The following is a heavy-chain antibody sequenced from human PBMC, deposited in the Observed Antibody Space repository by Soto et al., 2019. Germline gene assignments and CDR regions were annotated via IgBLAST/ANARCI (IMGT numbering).Heavy chain of an antibody. Sequence: GGSLRLSCTASGFTFGDYAMSWFRQAPGKGLEWVGFIRSKAYGGTTEYAASVKGRFTISRDDSKSIAYLQMNSLKTEDTAVYYCTRVRLSRRYDFWSGYPMTLGAFNIWGQGTMVTVSS. D-gene: IGHD3-3*01. V-gene: IGHV3-49*03. J-gene: IGHJ3*02. CDR3: TRVRLSRRYDFWSGYPMTLGAFNI. CDR2: IRSKAYGGTT. CDR1: GFTFGDYA.